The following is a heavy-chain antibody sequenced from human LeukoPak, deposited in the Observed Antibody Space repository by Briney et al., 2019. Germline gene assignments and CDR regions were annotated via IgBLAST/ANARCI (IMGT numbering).Heavy chain of an antibody. CDR1: GGSISSYY. D-gene: IGHD5-18*01. CDR2: IYYSGST. J-gene: IGHJ6*02. V-gene: IGHV4-59*01. Sequence: SETLSLTCTVSGGSISSYYWSWIRQPPGKGLEWIGYIYYSGSTNYNPSLKSRVTISVDTSKNQFSLKLSSVTAADTAVYYCARDLGYGYGWSWGGTYYYGMDVWGQGTTVTVSS. CDR3: ARDLGYGYGWSWGGTYYYGMDV.